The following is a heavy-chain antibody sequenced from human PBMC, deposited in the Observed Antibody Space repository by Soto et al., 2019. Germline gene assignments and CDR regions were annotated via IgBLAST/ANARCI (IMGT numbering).Heavy chain of an antibody. V-gene: IGHV3-15*07. J-gene: IGHJ6*02. CDR2: IKSKTDGGTT. CDR3: TKTTVTKYYYYGMDV. D-gene: IGHD4-17*01. CDR1: GFTFTNTW. Sequence: GGSLRISCAASGFTFTNTWMNWVRQAPGMGLEWVGRIKSKTDGGTTDCAAPVKGRFTISRDDSKNTLYLQMNSLKPEDTAVYYCTKTTVTKYYYYGMDVWGQGTTVTVSS.